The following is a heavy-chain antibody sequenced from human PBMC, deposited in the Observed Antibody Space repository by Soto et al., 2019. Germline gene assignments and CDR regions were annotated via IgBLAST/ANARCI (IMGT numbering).Heavy chain of an antibody. CDR2: ITGSSSYI. Sequence: SGGGLVKPGGSLRLSCAASGFIFSSHNMNWVRQAPGKGLEWVSSITGSSSYIFYADSVKGRFTISRDNAKNTVYLQMNSLRAEDTGVYYCARLVASETGYGMDVWGQGTTVTVSS. J-gene: IGHJ6*02. CDR1: GFIFSSHN. D-gene: IGHD3-9*01. CDR3: ARLVASETGYGMDV. V-gene: IGHV3-21*06.